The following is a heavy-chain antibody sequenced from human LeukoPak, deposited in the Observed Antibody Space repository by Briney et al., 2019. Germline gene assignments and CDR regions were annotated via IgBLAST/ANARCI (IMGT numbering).Heavy chain of an antibody. CDR3: ARIIGYCTNGVCSYYYYYMDV. CDR1: GFTFSSYE. CDR2: ISSSGSTI. J-gene: IGHJ6*03. D-gene: IGHD2-8*01. V-gene: IGHV3-48*03. Sequence: GGSLRLSCAASGFTFSSYEMNWVRQAPGKGLEWVSYISSSGSTIYYADSVKGRFTISRDNAKNSLYLQMNSLRAEDTAVYYCARIIGYCTNGVCSYYYYYMDVWGKGTTVTVSS.